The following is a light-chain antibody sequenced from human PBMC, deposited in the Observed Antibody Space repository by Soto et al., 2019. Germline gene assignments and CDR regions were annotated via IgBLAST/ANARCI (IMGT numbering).Light chain of an antibody. CDR1: QAISDW. V-gene: IGKV1-5*01. Sequence: DIQMTQSPSTLSASVGDRVSITCRASQAISDWLAWYQQKPGQVPELLIFDVSTLESGVPSRFSGSRSGTAVTLTISSLQPDDFATYFCQQYHTYSTFGQGTKVEVK. CDR2: DVS. J-gene: IGKJ1*01. CDR3: QQYHTYST.